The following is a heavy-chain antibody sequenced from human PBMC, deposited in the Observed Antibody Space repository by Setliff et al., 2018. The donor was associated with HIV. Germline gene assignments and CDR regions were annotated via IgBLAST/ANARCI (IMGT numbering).Heavy chain of an antibody. CDR1: DSAMDSYY. CDR2: IYWTGKT. Sequence: SETLSLTCTISDSAMDSYYWSWVRQSPGRGLEYIGYIYWTGKTDYNPSLKSRVTISLDTSGNQFSLKLNSVTGADTAVYYCAKISPRGYSDITTGRLTDPFDVWGPGTMVTVSS. CDR3: AKISPRGYSDITTGRLTDPFDV. V-gene: IGHV4-59*12. D-gene: IGHD3-9*01. J-gene: IGHJ3*01.